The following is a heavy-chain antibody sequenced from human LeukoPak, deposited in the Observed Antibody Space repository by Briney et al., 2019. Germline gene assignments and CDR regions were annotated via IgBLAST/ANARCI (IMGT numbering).Heavy chain of an antibody. D-gene: IGHD3-10*01. CDR3: ARGRILLWFGEHNWFDP. V-gene: IGHV4-34*01. CDR2: INHSGST. CDR1: GGSFSGYY. J-gene: IGHJ5*02. Sequence: PSETLSLTCAVYGGSFSGYYWSWLRQPPGKGLEWIGEINHSGSTNYNPSLKSRVTISVDTSKNQFSLKLSSVTAADTAVYYCARGRILLWFGEHNWFDPWGQGTLVTVSS.